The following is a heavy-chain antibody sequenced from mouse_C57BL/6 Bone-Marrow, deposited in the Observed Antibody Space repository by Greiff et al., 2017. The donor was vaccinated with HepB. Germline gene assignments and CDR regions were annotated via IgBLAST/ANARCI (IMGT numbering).Heavy chain of an antibody. CDR1: GFTFSSYG. J-gene: IGHJ3*01. CDR3: AGRLDGGWFAY. D-gene: IGHD2-3*01. V-gene: IGHV5-6*01. Sequence: EVQLVESGGDLVKPGGSLKLSCAASGFTFSSYGMSWVRQTPDKRLEWVATISSGGSYTYYPDSVNGRFTISSDNAKNTLYLQMSSLKSEDTAMYYGAGRLDGGWFAYWGQGTLVTVSA. CDR2: ISSGGSYT.